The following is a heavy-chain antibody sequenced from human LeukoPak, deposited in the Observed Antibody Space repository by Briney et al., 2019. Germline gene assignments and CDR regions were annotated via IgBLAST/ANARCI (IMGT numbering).Heavy chain of an antibody. J-gene: IGHJ4*02. CDR2: IFRSGST. V-gene: IGHV4-59*08. CDR3: ARYYCSGVCYNFDY. D-gene: IGHD2-21*02. CDR1: GGSISGYV. Sequence: SETLSLTCTVSGGSISGYVWSWIRQPPGKGLEWIGYIFRSGSTNYNPSLKSRVTISVDTSKNQFSLKLSSVTAADTAVYYCARYYCSGVCYNFDYWGQGTLVTVSS.